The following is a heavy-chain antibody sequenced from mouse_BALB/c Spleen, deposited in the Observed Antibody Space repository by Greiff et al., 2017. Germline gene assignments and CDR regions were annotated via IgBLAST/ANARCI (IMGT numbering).Heavy chain of an antibody. CDR3: ARSGTRAMDY. CDR2: ISNGGGST. V-gene: IGHV5-12-2*01. CDR1: GFAFSSYT. D-gene: IGHD3-3*01. J-gene: IGHJ4*01. Sequence: EVKLMESGGGLVKPGGSLKLSCAASGFAFSSYTMSWVRQTPEKRLEWVAYISNGGGSTYYPDTVKGRFTISRDNAKNTLYLQMSSLKSEDTAMYYCARSGTRAMDYWGQGTSVTVSS.